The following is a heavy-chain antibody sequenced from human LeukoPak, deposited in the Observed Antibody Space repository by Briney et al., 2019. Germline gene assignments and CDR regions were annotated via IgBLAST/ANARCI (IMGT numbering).Heavy chain of an antibody. CDR2: IYYSGST. D-gene: IGHD2-2*01. J-gene: IGHJ5*02. CDR1: GGSISSGDYY. V-gene: IGHV4-30-4*08. CDR3: ARESSSTRFDP. Sequence: SQTLSLTCTVSGGSISSGDYYWSWIRQPPRKGLEWIGYIYYSGSTYYNPSLKSRGTISVDTSKNQFSLKLSSVTAAETAVYYCARESSSTRFDPWGQGTLVTVSS.